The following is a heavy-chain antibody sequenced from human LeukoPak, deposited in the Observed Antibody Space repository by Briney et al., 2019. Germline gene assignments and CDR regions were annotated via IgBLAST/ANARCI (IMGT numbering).Heavy chain of an antibody. V-gene: IGHV3-30*18. Sequence: GGSLRLSCAASGFTFSTYVMYWVRQAPGKGLEWVAVTSHDGSNKYYADSVKGRFSISRDNSKSTVYLQMNSLRAEDTAVYYCAKDPGYSSGWLDHWGQGNLVTVSS. D-gene: IGHD6-19*01. CDR3: AKDPGYSSGWLDH. CDR2: TSHDGSNK. J-gene: IGHJ4*02. CDR1: GFTFSTYV.